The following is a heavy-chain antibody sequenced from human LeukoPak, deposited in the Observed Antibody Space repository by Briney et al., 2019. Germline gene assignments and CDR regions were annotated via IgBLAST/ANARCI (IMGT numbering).Heavy chain of an antibody. Sequence: GGSLRLSCVASGFTFGRYAMNWVRQTPGKGLEWVSLIGTNEQRTHYADSVKGRFTISRGNSKNTLFLQMNSLRAEDTAVYYCAKDLDSTDLYDNADWGQGTLVTVSS. CDR3: AKDLDSTDLYDNAD. V-gene: IGHV3-23*01. D-gene: IGHD6-19*01. J-gene: IGHJ1*01. CDR1: GFTFGRYA. CDR2: IGTNEQRT.